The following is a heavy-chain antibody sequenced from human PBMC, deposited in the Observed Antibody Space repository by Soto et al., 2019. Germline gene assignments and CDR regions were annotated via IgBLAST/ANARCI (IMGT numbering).Heavy chain of an antibody. D-gene: IGHD5-18*01. V-gene: IGHV4-59*01. CDR1: GGSIRNNY. Sequence: PSETLSLTYTVSGGSIRNNYWSWIRQPPGKGLEWIGYVYSSGSTHYNPSLQSRVTISADTSKNQVSLKVNSVTAADTAVYYCARDHPHSYGVYYFDYWGQGTPVTVS. CDR2: VYSSGST. CDR3: ARDHPHSYGVYYFDY. J-gene: IGHJ4*02.